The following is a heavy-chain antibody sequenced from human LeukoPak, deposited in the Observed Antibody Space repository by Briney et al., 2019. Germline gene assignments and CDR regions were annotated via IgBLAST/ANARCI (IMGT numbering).Heavy chain of an antibody. CDR3: ARDRDGYNSPGLV. J-gene: IGHJ4*02. Sequence: ASVKVSCKASGYTFSDYYLHWVRQAPGQGLEWMGWINPNSGGTNYAQKFQGRVTMTRDTSISTAYMELSRLRSDDTAVYYCARDRDGYNSPGLVWGQGTLVTVSS. V-gene: IGHV1-2*02. CDR2: INPNSGGT. D-gene: IGHD5-24*01. CDR1: GYTFSDYY.